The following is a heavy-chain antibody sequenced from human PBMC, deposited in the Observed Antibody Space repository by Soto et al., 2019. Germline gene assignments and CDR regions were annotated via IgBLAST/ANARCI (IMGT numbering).Heavy chain of an antibody. D-gene: IGHD4-4*01. CDR1: GGSISSGGYY. V-gene: IGHV4-31*03. CDR3: AGEAVTTGFGWFDP. J-gene: IGHJ5*02. Sequence: PSETLSLTCTVSGGSISSGGYYWSWIRQHPGKGLGWIGYIYYSGSTYYNPSLKSRVTISVDTSKNQFSLKLSSVTAADTAVYYCAGEAVTTGFGWFDPWGQGTLVTVPS. CDR2: IYYSGST.